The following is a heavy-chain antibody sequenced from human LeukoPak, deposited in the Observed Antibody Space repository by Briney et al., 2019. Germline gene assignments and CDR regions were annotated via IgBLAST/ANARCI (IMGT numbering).Heavy chain of an antibody. J-gene: IGHJ4*02. CDR2: IGGRGDST. CDR1: GFTFRNYA. D-gene: IGHD3-16*01. Sequence: GGSLRLSCAASGFTFRNYAMSWVRQAPGKGLEWVSAIGGRGDSTYYVDSVKGRFTISRDNSKNMLYLQMNSLRAEDTAVYYCAKAGHIGWDYFDYWGQGTLVTVSS. V-gene: IGHV3-23*01. CDR3: AKAGHIGWDYFDY.